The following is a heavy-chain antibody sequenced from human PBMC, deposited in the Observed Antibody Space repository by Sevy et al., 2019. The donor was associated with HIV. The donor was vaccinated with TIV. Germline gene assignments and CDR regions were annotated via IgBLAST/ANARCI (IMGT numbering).Heavy chain of an antibody. CDR3: ARGKHVSDYYGSFDY. V-gene: IGHV3-53*01. J-gene: IGHJ4*02. D-gene: IGHD3-3*01. CDR1: GLSVSDNF. Sequence: GGSLRLSCAASGLSVSDNFMSLVRQAPGKGLEWVSVIYIGHNTYYADSVKGRFTISRDNAKNTLYLQMNSLRVEDTAVYYCARGKHVSDYYGSFDYWGQGTLVTVSS. CDR2: IYIGHNT.